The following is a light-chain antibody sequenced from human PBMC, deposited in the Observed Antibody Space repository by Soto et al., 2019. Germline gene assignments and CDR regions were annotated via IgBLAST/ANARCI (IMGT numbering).Light chain of an antibody. V-gene: IGKV3-20*01. Sequence: EIVVTQSPCTLSLSTGERATLSCRASQSVSSSYLACDQQKPGQASRLLIYGASSRDTGIPERFSGSVSETDFTLTIIKLEPEDLGANYCQQYGSSPLTFGQGTKVEIK. CDR3: QQYGSSPLT. CDR2: GAS. J-gene: IGKJ1*01. CDR1: QSVSSSY.